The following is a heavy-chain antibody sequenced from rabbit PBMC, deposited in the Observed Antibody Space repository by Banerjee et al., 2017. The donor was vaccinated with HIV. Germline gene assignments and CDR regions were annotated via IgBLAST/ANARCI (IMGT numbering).Heavy chain of an antibody. J-gene: IGHJ4*01. CDR2: IYPDYGST. CDR3: AGGDATSGWGFNL. V-gene: IGHV1S45*01. CDR1: GIDFSSYG. Sequence: QEQLVESGGGLVTLGGSLKLSCKASGIDFSSYGISWVRQAPGKGLEWIAYIYPDYGSTYYTSWAKGRFTISKTSSTTVTLQMTSLTAADTAAYFCAGGDATSGWGFNLWGPGTLVTVS. D-gene: IGHD4-1*01.